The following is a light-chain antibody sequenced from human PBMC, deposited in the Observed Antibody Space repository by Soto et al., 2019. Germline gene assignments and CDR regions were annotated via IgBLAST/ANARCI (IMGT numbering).Light chain of an antibody. CDR2: GAS. J-gene: IGKJ4*01. CDR3: QQYGSSXXLT. CDR1: QSVSSSY. V-gene: IGKV3-20*01. Sequence: EIVLTQSPGTLSLSPGERATLSCRASQSVSSSYLAWYQQKPGQAPRLLIYGASSRATGIPDRFSGSGSGTDFTLTISRLXXXXFAVYYCQQYGSSXXLTFGGGT.